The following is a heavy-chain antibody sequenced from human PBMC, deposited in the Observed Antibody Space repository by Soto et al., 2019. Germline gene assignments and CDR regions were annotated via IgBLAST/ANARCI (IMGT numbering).Heavy chain of an antibody. V-gene: IGHV4-34*01. J-gene: IGHJ6*02. CDR1: GGSFSGYY. Sequence: PSETLSLTCAVYGGSFSGYYWSWIRQPPGKGLEWIGEINHSGSTNYNPSLKSGVTISVDTSKNQFSLKLSAVTAADTAVYYCARVPQWLVPYYYGMDVWGQGTTVTVSS. CDR3: ARVPQWLVPYYYGMDV. D-gene: IGHD6-19*01. CDR2: INHSGST.